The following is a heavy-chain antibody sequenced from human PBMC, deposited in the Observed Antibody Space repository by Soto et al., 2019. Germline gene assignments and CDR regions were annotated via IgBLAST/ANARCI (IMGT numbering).Heavy chain of an antibody. CDR1: GFTFSSYG. V-gene: IGHV3-33*01. CDR3: VRDNAEGYYYMDV. Sequence: PGGSLRLSCAASGFTFSSYGMHWVRQAPGKGLEWVAIIWHDGSNKYYADSVKGRFTISRDNSKNTLYLQMNSLRAEDTAVYYCVRDNAEGYYYMDVWGKETTVTVSS. J-gene: IGHJ6*03. CDR2: IWHDGSNK.